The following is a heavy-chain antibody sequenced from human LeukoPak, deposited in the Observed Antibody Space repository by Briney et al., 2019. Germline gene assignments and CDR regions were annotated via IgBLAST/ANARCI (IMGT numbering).Heavy chain of an antibody. Sequence: PGGSLRLSCAASGFTFNAFGMNWVRQAPGKGLEWVSYIGTTSGAIYYADSVKGRFTISRDSAKNSLYLQMNSLRPEDTAVYYCARERRGYYAEYWGQGTLVTVSS. CDR3: ARERRGYYAEY. D-gene: IGHD3-3*01. CDR2: IGTTSGAI. CDR1: GFTFNAFG. J-gene: IGHJ4*02. V-gene: IGHV3-48*01.